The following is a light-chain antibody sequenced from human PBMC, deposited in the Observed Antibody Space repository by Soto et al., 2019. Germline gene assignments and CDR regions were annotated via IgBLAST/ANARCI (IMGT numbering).Light chain of an antibody. CDR2: AAS. Sequence: DIQMTQSPSSVSASVGYRVTISWQASQGISRSLAWYQQKPGKAPKLLIYAASSLESGVPSRFSGSGSGTDFTLTISSLQPEDFATYYCQQDNSCPITFGQGTRLEIK. CDR3: QQDNSCPIT. CDR1: QGISRS. J-gene: IGKJ5*01. V-gene: IGKV1D-12*01.